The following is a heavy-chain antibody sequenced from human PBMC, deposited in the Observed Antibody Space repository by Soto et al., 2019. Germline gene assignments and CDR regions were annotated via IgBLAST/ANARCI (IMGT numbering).Heavy chain of an antibody. J-gene: IGHJ6*02. CDR2: IYPGDSDT. Sequence: GESLKISCKGSGYSFTSYWIGWVRQMPGKGLEWMGIIYPGDSDTRYSPSFQGQVTISADNSISTAYLQWSSLKASDTAMYYCSRQNLDSSGYPYYYGMDVWGQGTTVTVSS. D-gene: IGHD3-22*01. CDR3: SRQNLDSSGYPYYYGMDV. CDR1: GYSFTSYW. V-gene: IGHV5-51*01.